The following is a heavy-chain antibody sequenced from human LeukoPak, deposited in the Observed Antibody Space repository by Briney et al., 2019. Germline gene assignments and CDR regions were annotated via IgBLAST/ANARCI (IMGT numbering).Heavy chain of an antibody. J-gene: IGHJ3*02. Sequence: GGSLRLSCAASGFTFSSYAMSWVRQAPGKGLEWVSAISGGGGSTYYADSVKGRFTISRDNSKNTLYLQMNSLRAEDTAVYYCAKDVYDSSGPSAFDIWGQGTMVTVSS. CDR2: ISGGGGST. D-gene: IGHD3-22*01. CDR3: AKDVYDSSGPSAFDI. CDR1: GFTFSSYA. V-gene: IGHV3-23*01.